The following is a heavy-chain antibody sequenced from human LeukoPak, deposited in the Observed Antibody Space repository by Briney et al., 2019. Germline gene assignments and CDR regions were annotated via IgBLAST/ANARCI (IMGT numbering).Heavy chain of an antibody. CDR2: IYYSGST. CDR3: ARTITYSSSWYYFDY. J-gene: IGHJ4*02. D-gene: IGHD6-13*01. Sequence: PSETLSLTCTVSGGSISSSSYYWGWIRQPPGKGLEWIGSIYYSGSTYYNPSLKSRVTISVDTSKNQFSLKLSSVTAADTAVYYCARTITYSSSWYYFDYWGRGTLVTVSS. V-gene: IGHV4-39*01. CDR1: GGSISSSSYY.